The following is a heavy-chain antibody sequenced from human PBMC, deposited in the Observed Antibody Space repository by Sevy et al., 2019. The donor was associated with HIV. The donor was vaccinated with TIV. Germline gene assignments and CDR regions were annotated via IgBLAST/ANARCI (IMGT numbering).Heavy chain of an antibody. J-gene: IGHJ4*02. V-gene: IGHV3-21*01. CDR3: ARDLGDYGDYPYYFDY. Sequence: GVSLRLSCAASGFTFSSYSMNWVRQAPGKGLEWVSSISSSSSYIYYADSVKGRFTISRDNAKNSLYLQMNSLRAEDTAVYYCARDLGDYGDYPYYFDYWGQGTLVTVSS. CDR1: GFTFSSYS. D-gene: IGHD4-17*01. CDR2: ISSSSSYI.